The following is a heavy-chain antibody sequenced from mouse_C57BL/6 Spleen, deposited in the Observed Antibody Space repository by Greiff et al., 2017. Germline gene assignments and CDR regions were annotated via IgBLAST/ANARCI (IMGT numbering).Heavy chain of an antibody. CDR3: ARWRYNNPRGNDCDD. Sequence: QVQLQQPGAELVKPGASVKMSCKASGYTFTSYWITWVKQRPGQGLEWIGDIYPGSGSTNYNEKFKGKATLTVDTSSSTAYLQRSSLTSEDSAVYNSARWRYNNPRGNDCDDWGQGATLTVSS. CDR2: IYPGSGST. J-gene: IGHJ2*01. V-gene: IGHV1-55*01. D-gene: IGHD1-3*01. CDR1: GYTFTSYW.